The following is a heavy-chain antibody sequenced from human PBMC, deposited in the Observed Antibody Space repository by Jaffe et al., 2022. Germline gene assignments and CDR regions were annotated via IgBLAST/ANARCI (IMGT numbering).Heavy chain of an antibody. CDR1: GFTFSSYA. D-gene: IGHD3-16*02. Sequence: EVQLLESGGGLVQPGGSLRLSCAASGFTFSSYAMSWVRQAPGKGLEWVSAISGSGGSTYYADSVKGRFTISRDNSKNTLYLQMNSLRAEDTAVYYCAKVSMITFGGVIVPAFDYWGQGTLVTVSS. V-gene: IGHV3-23*01. CDR3: AKVSMITFGGVIVPAFDY. J-gene: IGHJ4*02. CDR2: ISGSGGST.